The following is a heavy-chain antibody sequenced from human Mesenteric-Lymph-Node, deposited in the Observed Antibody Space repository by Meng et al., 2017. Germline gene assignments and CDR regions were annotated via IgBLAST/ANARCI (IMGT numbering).Heavy chain of an antibody. D-gene: IGHD1-26*01. CDR2: ISWNSGSI. Sequence: GGSLRLSFAASGFTFDDYAMHWVRQAPGKGLEWVSGISWNSGSIGYADSVKGRFTITRDNAKNSLYLQMNSLRAEDTALYYCAKDTRIRYFSGSYFDYWGQGTLVTVSS. CDR1: GFTFDDYA. J-gene: IGHJ4*02. V-gene: IGHV3-9*01. CDR3: AKDTRIRYFSGSYFDY.